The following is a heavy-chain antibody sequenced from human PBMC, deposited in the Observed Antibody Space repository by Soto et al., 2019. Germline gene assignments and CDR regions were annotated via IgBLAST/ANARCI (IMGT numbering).Heavy chain of an antibody. D-gene: IGHD2-21*02. V-gene: IGHV1-18*04. CDR2: ISAYNGNT. CDR1: GYTFTSYG. CDR3: ARVQLAYCGGDCCFDI. Sequence: ASVKVSCKASGYTFTSYGISWVRQAPGQGLEWMGWISAYNGNTNYAQKLQGRVTMTTDTSTSTAYMELRSLRSDDTAVYYCARVQLAYCGGDCCFDIWGQGTMVTVSS. J-gene: IGHJ3*02.